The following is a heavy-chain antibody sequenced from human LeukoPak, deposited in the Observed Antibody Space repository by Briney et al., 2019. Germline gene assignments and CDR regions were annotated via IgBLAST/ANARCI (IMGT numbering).Heavy chain of an antibody. V-gene: IGHV1-46*01. CDR3: ARDSVAITMIVVVWNWFDP. CDR2: INPSDGST. CDR1: GYTFTSYY. Sequence: APVKVSCKASGYTFTSYYMHWVRQAPGQGLEWMGIINPSDGSTSYAQKFQGRVTMTRDTSTSTVYMELSSLRSKDTAVYYCARDSVAITMIVVVWNWFDPWGQGTLVTVSS. D-gene: IGHD3-22*01. J-gene: IGHJ5*02.